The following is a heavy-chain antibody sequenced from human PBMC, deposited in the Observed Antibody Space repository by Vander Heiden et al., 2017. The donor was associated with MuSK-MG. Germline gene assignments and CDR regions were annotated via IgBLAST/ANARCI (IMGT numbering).Heavy chain of an antibody. CDR1: GGSFSGYY. D-gene: IGHD5-18*01. Sequence: QVQLQQWGAGLLKPSETLSLTCAVYGGSFSGYYWSWIRQPPGKGLEWIGEINHSGSTNYNPSLKSRVTISVDTSKNQFSLKLSSVTAADTAVYYCARTAPRGYSYGLDYWGQGTLVTVSS. V-gene: IGHV4-34*01. CDR3: ARTAPRGYSYGLDY. CDR2: INHSGST. J-gene: IGHJ4*02.